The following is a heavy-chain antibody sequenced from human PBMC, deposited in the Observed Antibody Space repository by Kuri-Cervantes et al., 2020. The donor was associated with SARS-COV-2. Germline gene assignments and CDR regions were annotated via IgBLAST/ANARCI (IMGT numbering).Heavy chain of an antibody. Sequence: GESLMISCSASGFTFSTYWMSWVRQAPGKGLEWVASIKQDGSETYYVDSVKGRFTVSRDNAKNSLYLQMNSLRAEDTGVYYCARDGGVVDYGRQYLCDWGQGTLVTVSS. D-gene: IGHD2-15*01. V-gene: IGHV3-7*01. J-gene: IGHJ4*02. CDR3: ARDGGVVDYGRQYLCD. CDR2: IKQDGSET. CDR1: GFTFSTYW.